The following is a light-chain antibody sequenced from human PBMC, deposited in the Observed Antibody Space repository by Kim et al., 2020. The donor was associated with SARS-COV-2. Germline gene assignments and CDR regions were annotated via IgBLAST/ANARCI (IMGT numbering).Light chain of an antibody. CDR3: RSYDSSLDGLV. CDR1: SSNIGAGYD. Sequence: QSVLTQPPSVSGAPGQRVTISCTGSSSNIGAGYDVHWYQQLPGTAPKLLIYGNSNRPSGVPDRFSGSKSGASASLAITGLQAEDEADYYCRSYDSSLDGLVFGGGTQLTVL. CDR2: GNS. V-gene: IGLV1-40*01. J-gene: IGLJ2*01.